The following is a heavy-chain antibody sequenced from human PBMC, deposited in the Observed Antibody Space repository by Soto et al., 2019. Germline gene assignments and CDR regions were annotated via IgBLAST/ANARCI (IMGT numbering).Heavy chain of an antibody. V-gene: IGHV1-18*01. J-gene: IGHJ4*02. CDR3: ARDGYFDY. Sequence: QVQLVQSGAEVKKPGASVKVSCKASGYTFTTYGIAWVRQAPGQGLEWMGWISASNGNTNYAQKLQGRVTMTTDTPTNTAYRGMRSLISNDTLVYYGARDGYFDYWGQGTLVAVSS. CDR2: ISASNGNT. CDR1: GYTFTTYG.